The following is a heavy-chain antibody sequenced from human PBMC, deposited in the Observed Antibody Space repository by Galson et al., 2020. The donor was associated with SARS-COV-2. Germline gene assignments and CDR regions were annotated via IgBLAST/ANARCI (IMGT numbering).Heavy chain of an antibody. D-gene: IGHD4-17*01. CDR1: GGSISSGGYS. J-gene: IGHJ6*02. CDR3: ARGGDDYGDSGRMDV. V-gene: IGHV4-30-2*01. Sequence: SETLSLTCAVSGGSISSGGYSWSWIRQPPGKGLEWIGYIYHSGSTYYNPSLKSRVTISVDRSKNQFSLKLSSVTAADTAVYYCARGGDDYGDSGRMDVWGQGTTVTVSS. CDR2: IYHSGST.